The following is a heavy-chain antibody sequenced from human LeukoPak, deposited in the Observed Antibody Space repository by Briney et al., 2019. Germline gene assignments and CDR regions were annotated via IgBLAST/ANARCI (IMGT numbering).Heavy chain of an antibody. Sequence: SVKVSCKASGGTFSSYAISWVRQAPGQGLEWMGGIIPIFGTANYAQKFQGRVTITADESTSTAYMELSSLRSEDTAVYYCARDTTVNTGFDYWGQGTLVTVSS. CDR2: IIPIFGTA. CDR3: ARDTTVNTGFDY. V-gene: IGHV1-69*13. CDR1: GGTFSSYA. D-gene: IGHD4-17*01. J-gene: IGHJ4*02.